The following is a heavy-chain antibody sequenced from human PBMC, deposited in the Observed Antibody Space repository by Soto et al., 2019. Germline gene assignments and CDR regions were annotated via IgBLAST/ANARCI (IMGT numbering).Heavy chain of an antibody. CDR2: VSPKSGGT. V-gene: IGHV1-2*02. CDR1: GYNFSDYY. J-gene: IGHJ5*02. D-gene: IGHD2-8*02. Sequence: SVKVSCKASGYNFSDYYIHWVRQAPGQGLEWLGWVSPKSGGTNYAQKFKGRVTMTRDTSSNTVYMDLSGLKSDDTAVFYCAREISGGGTLNWFDPWGQGTLVTVS. CDR3: AREISGGGTLNWFDP.